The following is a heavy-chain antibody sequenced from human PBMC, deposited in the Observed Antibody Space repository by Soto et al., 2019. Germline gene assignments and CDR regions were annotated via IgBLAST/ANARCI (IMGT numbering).Heavy chain of an antibody. CDR3: ARERSSGAFDI. J-gene: IGHJ3*02. D-gene: IGHD1-26*01. CDR2: MNPNSSNT. CDR1: GYTSPSYD. Sequence: QVQLVQSGAEGKKPGASVKVSSKPSGYTSPSYDINWVRQATGQGLEWMGWMNPNSSNTAYAQKFQGRVTMTRNTSISTAYMELSSLRSEDTAVYYCARERSSGAFDIWGQGTMVTVSS. V-gene: IGHV1-8*01.